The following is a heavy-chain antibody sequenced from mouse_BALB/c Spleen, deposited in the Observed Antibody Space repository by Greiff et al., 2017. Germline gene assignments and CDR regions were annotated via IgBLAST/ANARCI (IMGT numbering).Heavy chain of an antibody. CDR3: ARNHYRYDGDYYAMDY. D-gene: IGHD2-14*01. J-gene: IGHJ4*01. CDR1: GFSLTSYG. Sequence: VQLQQSGPGLVQPSQSLSITCTVSGFSLTSYGVHWVRQSPGKGLEWLGVIWSGGSTDYNAAFISRLSISKDNSKSQVFFKMNSLQANDTAIYYCARNHYRYDGDYYAMDYWGQGTSVTVSS. CDR2: IWSGGST. V-gene: IGHV2-2*02.